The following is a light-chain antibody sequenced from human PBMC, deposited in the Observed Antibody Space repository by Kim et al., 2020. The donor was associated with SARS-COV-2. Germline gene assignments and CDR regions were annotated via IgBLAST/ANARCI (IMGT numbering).Light chain of an antibody. Sequence: SPGERATLTGKASQSVSSSYLARDQQKPGQAPRLLIYAASSRATGVPDRFSGSGSGTDFTLTITRLEPEDFAVYYCQQYGNSPHTFGQGTKVDIK. CDR1: QSVSSSY. V-gene: IGKV3-20*01. CDR2: AAS. J-gene: IGKJ1*01. CDR3: QQYGNSPHT.